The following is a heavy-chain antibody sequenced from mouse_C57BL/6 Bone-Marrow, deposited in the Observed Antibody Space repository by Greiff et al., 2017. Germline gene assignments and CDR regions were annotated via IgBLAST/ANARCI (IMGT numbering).Heavy chain of an antibody. CDR3: ARDSGSSYWYFDV. CDR1: RFTFSDYY. V-gene: IGHV5-16*01. J-gene: IGHJ1*03. Sequence: DVQLVESEGGLVQPGSSMKLSCTASRFTFSDYYMAWVRQVPEKGLEWVANINYDGSSTYYLDSLKSRFIISRDNAKNILYLQMSSLKSEDTATYYCARDSGSSYWYFDVWGTGTTVTVSS. CDR2: INYDGSST. D-gene: IGHD1-1*01.